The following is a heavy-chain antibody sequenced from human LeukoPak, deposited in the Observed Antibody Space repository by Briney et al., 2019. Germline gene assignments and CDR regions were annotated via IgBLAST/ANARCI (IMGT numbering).Heavy chain of an antibody. CDR1: GFTFSSYV. CDR3: AKGGYCSSTSCYVGWFDP. CDR2: ISGGGGST. V-gene: IGHV3-23*01. D-gene: IGHD2-2*01. Sequence: GGSLRLSCAASGFTFSSYVMNWVRQAPGKGLEWVSVISGGGGSTYYADSVKGRFTISRDNSKNTLFLQMNSLRAEDTAIYYCAKGGYCSSTSCYVGWFDPWGQGTLVTVSS. J-gene: IGHJ5*02.